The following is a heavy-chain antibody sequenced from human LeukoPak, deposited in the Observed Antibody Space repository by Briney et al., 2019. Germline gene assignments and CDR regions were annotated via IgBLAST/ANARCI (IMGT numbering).Heavy chain of an antibody. V-gene: IGHV3-23*01. D-gene: IGHD1-1*01. Sequence: GGSLSLPCVTSGLIFSTYALSWVRQAPGKGLEWSSTIHKSGGTTTYTDSVKGRFTISRDSSKNTLFLQMNSLRADDTAVYHCARIGARGTNWAPWGQGTLVTVSS. CDR1: GLIFSTYA. CDR3: ARIGARGTNWAP. CDR2: IHKSGGTT. J-gene: IGHJ5*02.